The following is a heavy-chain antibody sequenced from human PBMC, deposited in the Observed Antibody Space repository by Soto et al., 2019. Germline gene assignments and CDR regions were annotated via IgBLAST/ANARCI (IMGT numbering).Heavy chain of an antibody. CDR3: ARDPTTGVVVAATLFYGMDV. CDR2: IWYDGSNK. J-gene: IGHJ6*02. D-gene: IGHD2-15*01. V-gene: IGHV3-33*01. CDR1: GFTFSSYG. Sequence: QVQLVESGGGVVQPGRSLRLSCAASGFTFSSYGMHWVRQAPGKGLEWVAGIWYDGSNKYYADSVKGRFTISRDNSKNTLYLQMNSLRAEDTAVYYCARDPTTGVVVAATLFYGMDVWGQGTTVTVSS.